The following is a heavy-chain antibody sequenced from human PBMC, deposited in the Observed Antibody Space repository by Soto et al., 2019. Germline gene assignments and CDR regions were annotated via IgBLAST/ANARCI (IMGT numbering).Heavy chain of an antibody. V-gene: IGHV1-18*01. J-gene: IGHJ4*02. Sequence: ASVKVSCKASGYTFTSYGISWVRQAPGQGLEWMGWISAYNGNTGYVQKFQGRVTMTRNTSTSTAYMELTSLTSDDTAVYYCARTRLCGGDCYSAYYFDFWGQGALVTVSS. D-gene: IGHD2-21*02. CDR1: GYTFTSYG. CDR2: ISAYNGNT. CDR3: ARTRLCGGDCYSAYYFDF.